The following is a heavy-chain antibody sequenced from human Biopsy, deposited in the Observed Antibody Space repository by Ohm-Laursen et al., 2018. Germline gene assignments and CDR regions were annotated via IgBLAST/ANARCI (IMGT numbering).Heavy chain of an antibody. D-gene: IGHD3-3*01. V-gene: IGHV3-23*01. CDR1: GFTYTTFA. Sequence: SLRLSCSASGFTYTTFAMSWVRQAPGMGPEWVSTISANGATSYYADSVKGRFTISRDNSKNTLYLQMNSVRADDTAIYYCAKGGSITIFGVVINNCFDPWGQGTRVTVSS. CDR2: ISANGATS. CDR3: AKGGSITIFGVVINNCFDP. J-gene: IGHJ5*02.